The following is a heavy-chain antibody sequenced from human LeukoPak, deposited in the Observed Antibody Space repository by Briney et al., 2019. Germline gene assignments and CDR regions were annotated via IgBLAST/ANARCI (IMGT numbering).Heavy chain of an antibody. J-gene: IGHJ5*02. Sequence: AASVKVSCKASGYTFTSYDINWVRQATGQGLEWMGWMNPSGGNTGYAQKFQGRVTMTRNTSISTAYMELSSLRSEDTAVYYCARGRQGLNWFDPWGQGTLVTVSS. V-gene: IGHV1-8*01. CDR2: MNPSGGNT. CDR1: GYTFTSYD. CDR3: ARGRQGLNWFDP.